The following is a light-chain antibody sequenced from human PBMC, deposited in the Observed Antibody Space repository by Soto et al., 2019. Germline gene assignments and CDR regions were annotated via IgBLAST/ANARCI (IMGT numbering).Light chain of an antibody. V-gene: IGKV3-20*01. Sequence: IALTQSPDALSSSPGNRATLCCRGVQIVDGNALPWYQQKGGQAPPVLLFGATNSTTCIPDRFSGSGYGADFTLTITRLEPEDFAVYYCHQYGSSPGTFGQGTNVEIK. CDR3: HQYGSSPGT. CDR2: GAT. CDR1: QIVDGNA. J-gene: IGKJ1*01.